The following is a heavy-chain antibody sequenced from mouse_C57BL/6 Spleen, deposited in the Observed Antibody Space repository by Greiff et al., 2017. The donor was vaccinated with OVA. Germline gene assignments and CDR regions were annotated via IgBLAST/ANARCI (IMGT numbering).Heavy chain of an antibody. V-gene: IGHV1-53*01. D-gene: IGHD2-5*01. CDR1: GYTFTSYW. J-gene: IGHJ4*01. CDR3: ARVSNYGYYAMDY. Sequence: QVQLQQPGTELVKPGASVKLSCKASGYTFTSYWMHWVKQRPGQGLAWIGNINPSNGGTNYNEKFKSKATLTVDKSSSTAYMQLSSLTSEDSAVYYCARVSNYGYYAMDYWGQGTSVTVSS. CDR2: INPSNGGT.